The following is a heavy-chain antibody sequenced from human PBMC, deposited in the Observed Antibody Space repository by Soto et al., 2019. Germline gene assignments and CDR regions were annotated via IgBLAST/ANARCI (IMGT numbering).Heavy chain of an antibody. J-gene: IGHJ4*02. V-gene: IGHV4-59*12. CDR2: IYYSGST. CDR1: GGSISTYY. CDR3: Y. Sequence: SETLSLTCTVSGGSISTYYWTWIRQPPGKGLEWIGYIYYSGSTNYNPSLKSRVTISVDTSKNQFSLKVSSVTAGGPRYYFDYWGQGTLVTVSS.